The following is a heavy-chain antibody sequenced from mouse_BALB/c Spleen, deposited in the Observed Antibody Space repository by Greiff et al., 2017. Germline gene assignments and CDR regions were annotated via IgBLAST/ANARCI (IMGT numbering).Heavy chain of an antibody. V-gene: IGHV5-17*02. Sequence: EVNVVDSGGGLVQPGGSRKLSCAASGFPFSSFDMHWVSQAHVKGLEWVAYISSGSSTIYYADTVKGRFTFSGDNPKSTLFMQMTSLRSEDTAMYYCARNYGSSYGGAIDYWGEGTAVTVSS. CDR2: ISSGSSTI. CDR3: ARNYGSSYGGAIDY. J-gene: IGHJ4*01. CDR1: GFPFSSFD. D-gene: IGHD1-1*01.